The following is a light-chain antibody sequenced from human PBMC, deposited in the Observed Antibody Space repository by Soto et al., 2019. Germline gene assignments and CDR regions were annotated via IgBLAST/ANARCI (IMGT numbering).Light chain of an antibody. J-gene: IGKJ4*01. CDR2: AAS. CDR1: QNISNF. V-gene: IGKV1-39*01. Sequence: DIPMTQSPSSLSVSVGDRVTITCRASQNISNFLNWYQQKLGKAPNLLIFAASSLQSGVPSRFSGSGSGTDFTLTISSLQPEDFATYYCQQCYSTLSLTFGGGTKVEIK. CDR3: QQCYSTLSLT.